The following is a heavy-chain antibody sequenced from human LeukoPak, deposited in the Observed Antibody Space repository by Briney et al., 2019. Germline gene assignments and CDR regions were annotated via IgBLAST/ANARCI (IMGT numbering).Heavy chain of an antibody. Sequence: ASVKVSCKASGYTFTGQYLYWARQTPGQGLEWMGWINPKTGDTDSAQNFQGRVTMTRDTSITTVYMELSSLTSDDTAVYYCTRGYYGMDVWGQGTTVTVSS. V-gene: IGHV1-2*02. J-gene: IGHJ6*02. CDR2: INPKTGDT. CDR3: TRGYYGMDV. CDR1: GYTFTGQY.